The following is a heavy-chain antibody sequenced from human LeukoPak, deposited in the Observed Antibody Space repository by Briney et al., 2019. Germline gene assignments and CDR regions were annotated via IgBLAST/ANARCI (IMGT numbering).Heavy chain of an antibody. CDR1: GFTFSRYS. V-gene: IGHV3-48*01. CDR3: ASGWLRRDF. D-gene: IGHD5-12*01. Sequence: GGSLRLSCAASGFTFSRYSMNWVRQAPGKGLEWVSYISNSSRTIYYADSVEGRFTISRDNAKNSLYLQMNSPRAEDTAVYYCASGWLRRDFWGQGTLVTVSS. CDR2: ISNSSRTI. J-gene: IGHJ4*02.